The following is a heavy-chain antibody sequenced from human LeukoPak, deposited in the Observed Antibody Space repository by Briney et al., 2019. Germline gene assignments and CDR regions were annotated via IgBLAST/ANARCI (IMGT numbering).Heavy chain of an antibody. CDR1: GGSFSGYY. V-gene: IGHV4-34*01. Sequence: SETLTLTCAVYGGSFSGYYWSWIRQPPGKGLEWIGEINHSGSTNYNPSLKSRVTISVDTSKNQFALKLSSVTAADTAVYYCARSRRDWGYFDYWGQGTLVTVLS. J-gene: IGHJ4*02. CDR2: INHSGST. D-gene: IGHD7-27*01. CDR3: ARSRRDWGYFDY.